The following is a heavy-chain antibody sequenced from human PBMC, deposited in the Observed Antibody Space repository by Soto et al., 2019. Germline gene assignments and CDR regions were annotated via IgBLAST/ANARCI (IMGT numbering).Heavy chain of an antibody. CDR2: ISWNSGSI. CDR3: AKDIVLRRTTDAFDI. J-gene: IGHJ3*02. Sequence: SLRLSCAASGFTFDDYAMHWVRQAPGKGLEWVSGISWNSGSIGYADSVKGRFTISRDNAKNSLYLQMNSLRAEDTALYYCAKDIVLRRTTDAFDIWGQGTMVTVSS. CDR1: GFTFDDYA. D-gene: IGHD4-17*01. V-gene: IGHV3-9*01.